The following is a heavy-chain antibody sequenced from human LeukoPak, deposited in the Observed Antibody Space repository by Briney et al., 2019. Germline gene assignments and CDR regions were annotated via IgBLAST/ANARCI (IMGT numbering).Heavy chain of an antibody. V-gene: IGHV4-39*07. J-gene: IGHJ6*03. Sequence: PGGSLRLSCEASGFNFRSYVMSWVRQAPGKGLEWIGSIYYSGTTYYNPSLKSRLTISVDTSKNHFSLKLTSVTAADTAVYFCARGPDYSDYYYSYYMDVWGKGTTVTVSS. CDR3: ARGPDYSDYYYSYYMDV. CDR2: IYYSGTT. CDR1: GFNFRSYV. D-gene: IGHD4-11*01.